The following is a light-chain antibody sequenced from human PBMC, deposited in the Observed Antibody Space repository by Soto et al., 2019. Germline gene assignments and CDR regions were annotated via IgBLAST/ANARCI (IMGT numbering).Light chain of an antibody. J-gene: IGKJ4*01. V-gene: IGKV3-20*01. Sequence: EIVLTQSPDTLFLSPGERATLSCRASQSVSSALLAWYQQKPGQAPRLLIYRASTRATGIPDRFTGSGSGTDLTLPISRLAPEDFAVYYCQQYESSPLTFGGGTKVEIK. CDR1: QSVSSAL. CDR2: RAS. CDR3: QQYESSPLT.